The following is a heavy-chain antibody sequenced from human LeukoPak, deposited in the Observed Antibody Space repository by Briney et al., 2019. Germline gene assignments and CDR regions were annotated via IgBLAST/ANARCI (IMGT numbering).Heavy chain of an antibody. CDR3: ARSSRTTPVVAKDY. D-gene: IGHD2-21*01. Sequence: GASVKVPCKASGYTFTGYYMHWVRQAPGQGLEWMGWINPNSGGTNYAQKFQGRVTMTRDTSISTAYMELSRLRSDDTAVYYCARSSRTTPVVAKDYWGQGTLVTVSS. V-gene: IGHV1-2*02. CDR1: GYTFTGYY. CDR2: INPNSGGT. J-gene: IGHJ4*02.